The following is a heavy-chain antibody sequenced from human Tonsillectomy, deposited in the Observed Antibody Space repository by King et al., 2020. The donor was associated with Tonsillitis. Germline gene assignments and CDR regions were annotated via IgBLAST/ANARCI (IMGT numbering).Heavy chain of an antibody. J-gene: IGHJ4*02. CDR1: GYSFTSYW. D-gene: IGHD1-14*01. V-gene: IGHV5-10-1*03. CDR2: IVPSDSYT. CDR3: ARSKPGRNDY. Sequence: VQLVESGAEVKKPGESLRISCKGSGYSFTSYWTSWVRQMPGKGLEWRGRIVPSDSYTNYSPSFQGHVTISADKSISTAYLQWSSLKASDTAMYYCARSKPGRNDYWGQGTLVTVSS.